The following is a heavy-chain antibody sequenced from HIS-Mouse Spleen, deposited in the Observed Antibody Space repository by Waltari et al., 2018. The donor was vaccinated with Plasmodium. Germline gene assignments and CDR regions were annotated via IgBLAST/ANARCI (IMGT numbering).Heavy chain of an antibody. D-gene: IGHD6-6*01. CDR3: ARTTYSSSSAKYYYYGMDV. J-gene: IGHJ6*02. CDR1: GFSLSTSVMC. CDR2: IDWDDDK. Sequence: QVTLRESGPALVKPTQTLPLTCTFSGFSLSTSVMCVSWIRQPPGMALEWLARIDWDDDKYYSTSLKTRLTISKDTSKNQVVLTMTNMDPVDTATYYCARTTYSSSSAKYYYYGMDVWGQGTTVTVSS. V-gene: IGHV2-70*15.